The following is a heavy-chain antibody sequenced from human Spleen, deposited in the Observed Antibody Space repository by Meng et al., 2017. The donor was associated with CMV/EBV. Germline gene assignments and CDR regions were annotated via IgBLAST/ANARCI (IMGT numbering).Heavy chain of an antibody. V-gene: IGHV3-23*01. D-gene: IGHD2-15*01. CDR1: GFTFNYYA. J-gene: IGHJ3*02. CDR2: ISGSGGDT. Sequence: GESLKISCAASGFTFNYYAMNWVRQAPGKGLEWVSGISGSGGDTYYADSVKGRFTISRDNSKNTLYLQMNSLRAEDTAVYYCAKYIVVVVAASNDAFDIWGQGTMVTVSS. CDR3: AKYIVVVVAASNDAFDI.